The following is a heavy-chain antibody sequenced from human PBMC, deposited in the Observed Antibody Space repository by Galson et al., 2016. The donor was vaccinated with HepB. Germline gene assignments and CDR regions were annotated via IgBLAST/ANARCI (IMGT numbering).Heavy chain of an antibody. D-gene: IGHD2-2*01. V-gene: IGHV3-30*18. CDR3: AKDGRIYCSSASCHDHFHY. J-gene: IGHJ4*02. CDR2: ISYDGSNK. CDR1: GFTFSGYG. Sequence: SLRLSCAASGFTFSGYGMHWVRQAPGKGLEWVAFISYDGSNKKYADSVKGRFTISRDNSKKTVYLQMNSLRAEDTAVYYCAKDGRIYCSSASCHDHFHYWGQGTLVTVSS.